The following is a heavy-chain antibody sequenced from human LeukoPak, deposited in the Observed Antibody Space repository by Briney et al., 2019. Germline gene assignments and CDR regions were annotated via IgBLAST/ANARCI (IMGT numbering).Heavy chain of an antibody. V-gene: IGHV3-53*01. Sequence: PGGSLRLSCAASGFTVSSNYMSWVRQAPGKGLEWVSVIYSGGSTNYADSVKSRFTKSRDNSKNTLYLQMNSLRAEDTAVYYCARWLQSLAYFDHWGQGTLVTVSS. CDR3: ARWLQSLAYFDH. J-gene: IGHJ4*02. CDR1: GFTVSSNY. D-gene: IGHD5-24*01. CDR2: IYSGGST.